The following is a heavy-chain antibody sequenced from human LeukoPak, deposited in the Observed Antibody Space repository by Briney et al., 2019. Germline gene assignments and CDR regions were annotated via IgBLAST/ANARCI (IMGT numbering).Heavy chain of an antibody. CDR3: ARQMATSRPWFDP. CDR1: GGSFSGYY. V-gene: IGHV4-34*01. Sequence: SETLSFTCAVYGGSFSGYYWSWIRQPPGKGLEWIGEINHSGSTNYNPSLKSRVTISVDTSKNPFYLKLSSVTAADTAVYYCARQMATSRPWFDPWGQGTLVTVSS. CDR2: INHSGST. D-gene: IGHD5-24*01. J-gene: IGHJ5*02.